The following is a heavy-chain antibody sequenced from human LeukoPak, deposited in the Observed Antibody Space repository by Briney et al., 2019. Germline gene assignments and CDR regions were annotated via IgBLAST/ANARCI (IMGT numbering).Heavy chain of an antibody. V-gene: IGHV3-21*01. J-gene: IGHJ1*01. CDR3: GRDLVFIQH. CDR1: GFTFSSFS. CDR2: ISANGNYI. Sequence: AGGSLRLSCAASGFTFSSFSMNWVRQAPGKGLEWVSSISANGNYIYHADSVKGRFTISRDNAKNSLYLQMNSLRAEDTAVYYCGRDLVFIQHWGRGTLVTVSS.